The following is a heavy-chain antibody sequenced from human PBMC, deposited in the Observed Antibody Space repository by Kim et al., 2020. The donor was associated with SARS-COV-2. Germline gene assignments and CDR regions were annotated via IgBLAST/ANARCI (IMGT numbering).Heavy chain of an antibody. Sequence: GGSLRLFCAASGFTFTTYWMNWVRQAPGKGLEWVANIKQDGSEKYYVDSVEGRFTIARENARNSLYLQMNSLRAEDTAVYYCARGLQSSYGMDVWGQGTTVAVS. CDR2: IKQDGSEK. D-gene: IGHD3-16*01. V-gene: IGHV3-7*01. CDR3: ARGLQSSYGMDV. J-gene: IGHJ6*02. CDR1: GFTFTTYW.